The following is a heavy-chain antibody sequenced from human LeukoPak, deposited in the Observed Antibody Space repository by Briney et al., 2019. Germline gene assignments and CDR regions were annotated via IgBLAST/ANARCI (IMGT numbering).Heavy chain of an antibody. CDR2: INTSGGSR. CDR3: ARLGRPFVVVPAASRGTTKPDLRGRDY. CDR1: GYTFTRYY. D-gene: IGHD2-2*01. V-gene: IGHV1-46*01. Sequence: ASVKVSCKASGYTFTRYYMHWVGQAPGQGLERMGIINTSGGSRRDAQKVQGRVTITRDTSTSTVYMELSSLRAEDTAVYYCARLGRPFVVVPAASRGTTKPDLRGRDYWGQGTLVTVSS. J-gene: IGHJ4*02.